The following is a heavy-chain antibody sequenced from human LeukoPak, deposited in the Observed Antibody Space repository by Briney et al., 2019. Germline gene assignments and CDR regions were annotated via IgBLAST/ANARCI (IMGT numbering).Heavy chain of an antibody. CDR3: ARDRIAVAATETSFDY. V-gene: IGHV3-21*01. J-gene: IGHJ4*02. CDR2: ISGSSSYI. Sequence: GGSLRLSCAASGFTVSSYNMNWVRQAPGKGLEWVSSISGSSSYIYYADSVKGRFTISRGNAKNSLYLQMSSLRAEDTAMYYCARDRIAVAATETSFDYWGQGTLVTVSS. D-gene: IGHD6-19*01. CDR1: GFTVSSYN.